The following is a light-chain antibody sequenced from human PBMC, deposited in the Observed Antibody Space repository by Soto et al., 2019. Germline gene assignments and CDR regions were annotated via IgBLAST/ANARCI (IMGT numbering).Light chain of an antibody. CDR1: QSISSW. J-gene: IGKJ1*01. V-gene: IGKV1-5*01. CDR3: QQYNSRT. Sequence: IQMTQSPSTLSASVGDRVTITCRASQSISSWLAWYQQKPGKAPKPLIYDASSLESGVPSRFSGSGSGTEFTLTISSLQPDDFATYYCQQYNSRTFGQGTKVDNK. CDR2: DAS.